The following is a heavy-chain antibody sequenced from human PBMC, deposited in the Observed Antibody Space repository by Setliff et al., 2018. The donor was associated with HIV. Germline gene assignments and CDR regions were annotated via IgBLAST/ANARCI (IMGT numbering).Heavy chain of an antibody. CDR1: GGSMNNYY. CDR3: ARAQMHRGVVAWSLYYFDY. J-gene: IGHJ4*02. D-gene: IGHD3-10*01. Sequence: PSETLSLTCIVSGGSMNNYYWNWVRQTPGEGLEWIGYIYENDYTHYTVSLRSRVTISMDTSKNQFSLTLRSVTAADRAIYYCARAQMHRGVVAWSLYYFDYWGQGALVTVSS. CDR2: IYENDYT. V-gene: IGHV4-59*01.